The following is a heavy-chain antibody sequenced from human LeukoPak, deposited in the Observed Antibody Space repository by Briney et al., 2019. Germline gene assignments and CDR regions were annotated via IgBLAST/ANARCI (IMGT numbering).Heavy chain of an antibody. D-gene: IGHD3-10*01. CDR3: ARRSVRGVIRY. Sequence: SETLSLTCAVHGGSFSGYYWSWIRQPPGKGLEWIGEVYHTGSTNYNPSLKSRVTISVDTSKNQFSLKLSSVTAADTAVYYCARRSVRGVIRYWGQGTLVTVSS. J-gene: IGHJ4*02. V-gene: IGHV4-34*01. CDR2: VYHTGST. CDR1: GGSFSGYY.